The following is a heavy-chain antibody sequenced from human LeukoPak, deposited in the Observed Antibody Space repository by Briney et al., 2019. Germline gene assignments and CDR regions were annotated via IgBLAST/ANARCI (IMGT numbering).Heavy chain of an antibody. J-gene: IGHJ3*02. Sequence: ASVKVSCKASGGTFSSYAISWVRQAPGQGLEWMGWISAYNGNTNYAQKLQGRVTMTTDTSTSTAYMELRSLRSDDTAVYYCARDEGFATVTTDFAFDIWGQGTMVTVSS. CDR2: ISAYNGNT. CDR1: GGTFSSYA. D-gene: IGHD4-17*01. V-gene: IGHV1-18*01. CDR3: ARDEGFATVTTDFAFDI.